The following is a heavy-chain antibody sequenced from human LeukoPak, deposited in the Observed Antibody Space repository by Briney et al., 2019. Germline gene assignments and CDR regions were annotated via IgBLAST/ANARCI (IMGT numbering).Heavy chain of an antibody. V-gene: IGHV4-38-2*01. Sequence: SETLSLTCAVSDYSLTSAYYWGWIRQFPGKELEWIGSIFHGETTYYNPSLESRVTISVDPSKNQFSLRLTSVTAADTAVYYCARVGSSWYWDDYWGQGTLVTVSS. CDR3: ARVGSSWYWDDY. CDR2: IFHGETT. J-gene: IGHJ4*02. CDR1: DYSLTSAYY. D-gene: IGHD6-13*01.